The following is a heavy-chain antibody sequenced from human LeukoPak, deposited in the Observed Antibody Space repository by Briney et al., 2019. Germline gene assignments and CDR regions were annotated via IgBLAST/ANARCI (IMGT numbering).Heavy chain of an antibody. CDR3: AKLYSSSWYNGFDP. V-gene: IGHV4-39*07. J-gene: IGHJ5*02. CDR1: GGSISSSSYY. Sequence: SETLSLTCTVSGGSISSSSYYWGWIRQPPGKGLEWIGSIYYSGSTNYNPSLKSRVTISVDTSKNQFSLKLSSVTAADTAVYYCAKLYSSSWYNGFDPWGQGTLVTVSS. CDR2: IYYSGST. D-gene: IGHD6-13*01.